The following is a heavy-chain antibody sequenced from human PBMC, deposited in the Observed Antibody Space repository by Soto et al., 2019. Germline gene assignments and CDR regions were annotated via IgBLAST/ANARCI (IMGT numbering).Heavy chain of an antibody. CDR2: IKSKTDGGTT. J-gene: IGHJ4*02. D-gene: IGHD2-15*01. CDR1: GLTFSNAW. V-gene: IGHV3-15*01. CDR3: STDRSSGVDY. Sequence: GGSLRLSCAASGLTFSNAWMSWVRQAPGKGLEWVGRIKSKTDGGTTDYPAPVKGRFTISSDDSKNTLYLQMNSLKTEDAGVHYCSTDRSSGVDYWGQGTLVTVSS.